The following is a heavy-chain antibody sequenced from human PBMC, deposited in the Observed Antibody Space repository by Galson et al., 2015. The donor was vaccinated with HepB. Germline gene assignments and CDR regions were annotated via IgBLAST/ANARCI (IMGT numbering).Heavy chain of an antibody. J-gene: IGHJ6*02. CDR1: DGSISHYY. CDR2: MYYSGSA. V-gene: IGHV4-59*01. Sequence: LSLTCTVSDGSISHYYWTWIRQPPGKGLEWVGHMYYSGSANYNPSLKSRVTISVDTSKNQFSLNLRSVTAADTAVYYCAARSYNYYGIDVWGQGTTVTVSS. CDR3: AARSYNYYGIDV.